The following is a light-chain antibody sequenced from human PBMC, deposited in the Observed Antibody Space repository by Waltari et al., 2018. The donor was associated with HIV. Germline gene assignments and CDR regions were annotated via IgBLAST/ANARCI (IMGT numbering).Light chain of an antibody. Sequence: QSALTQPASVSGSPGQSITISCTGSSRDVGSYNLVSWDQQHPGKAPKLMIYEGINRPSGISNRFSGSKSGNTASLTISGLQAEDEADYYCCSYAGSSNWVFGGGTKLTVL. CDR3: CSYAGSSNWV. J-gene: IGLJ3*02. V-gene: IGLV2-23*01. CDR2: EGI. CDR1: SRDVGSYNL.